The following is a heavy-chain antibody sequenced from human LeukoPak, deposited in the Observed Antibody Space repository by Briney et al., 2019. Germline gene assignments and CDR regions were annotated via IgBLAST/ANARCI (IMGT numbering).Heavy chain of an antibody. CDR3: AKVEYYDSQYFQD. CDR2: ISYSGGST. V-gene: IGHV3-23*01. J-gene: IGHJ1*01. CDR1: GFTFSSYA. Sequence: PGGSLRLSCAASGFTFSSYAMNWVRQAPGKGLEWVSAISYSGGSTYYADSVKGRFTISRDNSKNTLYLQMNSLRAEDTAVYFCAKVEYYDSQYFQDWGQGTLVTVAS. D-gene: IGHD3-22*01.